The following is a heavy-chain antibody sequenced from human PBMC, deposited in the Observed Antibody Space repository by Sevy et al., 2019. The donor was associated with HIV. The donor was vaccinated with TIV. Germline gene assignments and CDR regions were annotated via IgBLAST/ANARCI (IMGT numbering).Heavy chain of an antibody. Sequence: GESLKSYCKGSGYIFKNYWIGWVRQVPGKGLEWMGFFYPGNSDVRYSPSFQGHVTISADKSISAAYLQWRSLKASDTAMYFCARGLYYYDSSGYSDAFDIWGQGTMVTVSS. CDR2: FYPGNSDV. V-gene: IGHV5-51*01. CDR1: GYIFKNYW. J-gene: IGHJ3*02. D-gene: IGHD3-22*01. CDR3: ARGLYYYDSSGYSDAFDI.